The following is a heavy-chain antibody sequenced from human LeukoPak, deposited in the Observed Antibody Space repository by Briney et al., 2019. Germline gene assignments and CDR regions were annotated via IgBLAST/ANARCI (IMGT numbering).Heavy chain of an antibody. D-gene: IGHD6-19*01. CDR2: IKQDGSEK. J-gene: IGHJ4*02. V-gene: IGHV3-7*01. CDR1: GFTFSSYW. CDR3: ARVSSGPQDY. Sequence: GGSLRLSCAASGFTFSSYWMSWVRQAPGEGLEWVANIKQDGSEKYYVDSVKGRFTISRDNAKHSLYLQMNRLRAEGTDVCYCARVSSGPQDYWGKGTLVTVSS.